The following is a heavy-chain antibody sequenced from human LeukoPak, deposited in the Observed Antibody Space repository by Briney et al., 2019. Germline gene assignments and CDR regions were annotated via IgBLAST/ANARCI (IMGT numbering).Heavy chain of an antibody. V-gene: IGHV4-59*08. J-gene: IGHJ4*02. Sequence: SETLSLTCTVSGGSINNYYWSWIRQPPGKGLEWIGSINYSGSTNYNPSLKSRVTISVDTSKNQFSLKLNSVTAADTAVYYCVRVSGSNPYYFDYWGRGTLVTVSS. CDR1: GGSINNYY. CDR3: VRVSGSNPYYFDY. CDR2: INYSGST. D-gene: IGHD4-23*01.